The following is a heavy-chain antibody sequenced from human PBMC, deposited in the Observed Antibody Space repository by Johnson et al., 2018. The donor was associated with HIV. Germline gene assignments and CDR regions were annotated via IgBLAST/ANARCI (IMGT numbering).Heavy chain of an antibody. V-gene: IGHV3-23*04. Sequence: VQLVESGGGLVQPGRSLRLSCAASGFTFDDYAMHWVRQAPGKGLEWVSGISGSGGSTYYADSVKGRFTISRDNSKNTLYLQMNSLRPEDTAVYYCARGVVGVLSNAFDIWGQGTMVSVSS. CDR1: GFTFDDYA. J-gene: IGHJ3*02. D-gene: IGHD3-16*01. CDR2: ISGSGGST. CDR3: ARGVVGVLSNAFDI.